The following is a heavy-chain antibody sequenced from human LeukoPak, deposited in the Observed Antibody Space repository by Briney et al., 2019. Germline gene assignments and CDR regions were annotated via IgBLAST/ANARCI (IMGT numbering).Heavy chain of an antibody. D-gene: IGHD3-22*01. J-gene: IGHJ4*02. Sequence: GGSLRLSCAASGFTFSSYAMHWVRQAPGKGLDWAAVISSDGNTQYYADSVKGRFTISRDNAKNSLYLQMNSLRAEDTAVYYCARVYDSSGYTLGGYWGQGTLVTVSS. CDR3: ARVYDSSGYTLGGY. CDR1: GFTFSSYA. V-gene: IGHV3-30-3*01. CDR2: ISSDGNTQ.